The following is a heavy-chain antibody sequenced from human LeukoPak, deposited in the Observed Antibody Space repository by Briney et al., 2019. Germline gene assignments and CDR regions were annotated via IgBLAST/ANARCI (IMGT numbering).Heavy chain of an antibody. Sequence: SVKVCCKASGGTFSSYAISWVRQAPGQGLEWMGGIIPIFGTANYAQKFQGRVTITADKSTSTAYMELSSLRSEDTAVYHCARGNTAIFYVFDYWGQGTLVTVSS. J-gene: IGHJ4*02. CDR3: ARGNTAIFYVFDY. D-gene: IGHD5-18*01. CDR1: GGTFSSYA. CDR2: IIPIFGTA. V-gene: IGHV1-69*06.